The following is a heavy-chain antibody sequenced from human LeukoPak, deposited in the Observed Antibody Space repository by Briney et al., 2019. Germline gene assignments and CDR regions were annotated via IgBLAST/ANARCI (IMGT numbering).Heavy chain of an antibody. Sequence: PSETLSLTCTVSGGSISSSSYYWGWIRQPPGKGLEWIGSIYYSGSTYYNPSLKSRVTISVDTSKNQFSLKLSSVTAADTAVYYCARRYFDWLLYGNYFDYWGQGTLVTVSS. J-gene: IGHJ4*02. V-gene: IGHV4-39*01. D-gene: IGHD3-9*01. CDR1: GGSISSSSYY. CDR3: ARRYFDWLLYGNYFDY. CDR2: IYYSGST.